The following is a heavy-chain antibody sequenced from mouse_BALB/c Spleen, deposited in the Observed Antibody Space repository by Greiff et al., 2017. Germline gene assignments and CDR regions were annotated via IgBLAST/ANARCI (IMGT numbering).Heavy chain of an antibody. CDR2: ISYSGST. V-gene: IGHV3-2*02. CDR3: ARRDFYCFAY. J-gene: IGHJ3*01. Sequence: EVKLVESGPGLVKPSQSLSLTCTVTGYSITSDYAWNWIRQFPGNKLEWMGYISYSGSTSYNPSLKSRISITRDTSKNQFFLQLNSVTTEDTATYYCARRDFYCFAYWGQGTLVTVSA. CDR1: GYSITSDYA.